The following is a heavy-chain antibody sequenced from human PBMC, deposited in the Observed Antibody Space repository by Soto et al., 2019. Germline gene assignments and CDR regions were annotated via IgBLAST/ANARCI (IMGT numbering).Heavy chain of an antibody. Sequence: EVQLVESGGGLVQPGGSLRLSCAASGFTFSDYYMDWVRQAPGKGLEWVGRIRNKANSYSTEYAASVKGRFTISRDDSKNSLYLQMNSLKTEDTAVYYCARVALSADLRRYSDYWGQGTLVTVSS. J-gene: IGHJ4*02. D-gene: IGHD4-17*01. CDR1: GFTFSDYY. CDR2: IRNKANSYST. V-gene: IGHV3-72*01. CDR3: ARVALSADLRRYSDY.